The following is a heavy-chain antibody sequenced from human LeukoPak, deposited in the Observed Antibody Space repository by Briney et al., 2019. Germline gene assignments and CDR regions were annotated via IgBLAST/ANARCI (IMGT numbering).Heavy chain of an antibody. CDR1: GFTFSSYG. D-gene: IGHD6-19*01. CDR3: AKDLGVQWLLPYYFDY. V-gene: IGHV3-33*06. Sequence: GRSLRLSCAASGFTFSSYGMHWVRQAPGKGLEWVAVMWFDGSNIYYADSVKGRFTISGDNSKDTLYLQMNSLRAEDTAVYYCAKDLGVQWLLPYYFDYCGQGTLVTVSS. J-gene: IGHJ4*02. CDR2: MWFDGSNI.